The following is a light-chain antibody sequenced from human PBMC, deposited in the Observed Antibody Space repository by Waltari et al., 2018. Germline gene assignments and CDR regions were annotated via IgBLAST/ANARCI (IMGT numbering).Light chain of an antibody. V-gene: IGKV3-20*01. Sequence: SGRASQGVAKYLAWYQQKPGQAPRLLIDHTSNRANGIPDRFSGSGSGTDFSLTISRLDPEDFAVYYCQKYDSLPATFGQGTKVEIK. CDR2: HTS. CDR1: QGVAKY. J-gene: IGKJ1*01. CDR3: QKYDSLPAT.